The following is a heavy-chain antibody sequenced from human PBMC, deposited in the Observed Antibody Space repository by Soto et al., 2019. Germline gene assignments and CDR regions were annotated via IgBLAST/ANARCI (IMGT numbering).Heavy chain of an antibody. Sequence: SETLSLTCAVSGGSISSSNWWSWVRQPPGKGLEWIGEIYHSGSTNYNPSLKSRVTISVDKSKNQFSLKLSSVTAADTAVYYCARDVPPNSGYDSHYYYYGMDVWGQGTTVTVSS. V-gene: IGHV4-4*02. D-gene: IGHD5-12*01. CDR3: ARDVPPNSGYDSHYYYYGMDV. J-gene: IGHJ6*02. CDR1: GGSISSSNW. CDR2: IYHSGST.